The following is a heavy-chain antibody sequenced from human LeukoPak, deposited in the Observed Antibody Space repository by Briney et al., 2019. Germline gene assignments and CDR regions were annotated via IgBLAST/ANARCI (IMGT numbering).Heavy chain of an antibody. V-gene: IGHV1-18*01. CDR3: ARTMVRGVITDYYYYYGMDV. D-gene: IGHD3-10*01. CDR1: GYTFTSYG. J-gene: IGHJ6*02. Sequence: GASVKVSCKASGYTFTSYGISWVRQAPGRGLEWMGWISAYNGNTNYAQKLQGRVTMTTDTSTSTAYMELRSLRSDDTAVYYCARTMVRGVITDYYYYYGMDVWGQGTTVTVSS. CDR2: ISAYNGNT.